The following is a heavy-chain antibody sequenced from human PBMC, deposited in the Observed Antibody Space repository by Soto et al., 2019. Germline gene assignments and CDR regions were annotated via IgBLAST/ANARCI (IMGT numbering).Heavy chain of an antibody. V-gene: IGHV4-39*01. J-gene: IGHJ4*02. Sequence: SETLSLTCTVSGGSISSSSYYWGWIRQPPGKGLEWIGSIYYSGSTYYNPSLKSRVTISVDTSKNQFSLKLSSVTAADTAVYYCARRPNLYSPLDYWGQGTLVTVSS. D-gene: IGHD5-18*01. CDR3: ARRPNLYSPLDY. CDR1: GGSISSSSYY. CDR2: IYYSGST.